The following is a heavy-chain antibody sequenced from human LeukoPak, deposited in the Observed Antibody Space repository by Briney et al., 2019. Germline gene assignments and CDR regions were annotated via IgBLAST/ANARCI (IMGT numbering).Heavy chain of an antibody. CDR3: ARDRGVTGVGRRLDY. CDR1: GGSINYYY. Sequence: AETLSLTCIVSGGSINYYYWSWIRQAAGEGLEWIGLVSASGSTKYNPSLQSRVTISVDHSKNQFSLGLASATAADTDVYCCARDRGVTGVGRRLDYWGQGTLVSVSS. CDR2: VSASGST. J-gene: IGHJ4*02. D-gene: IGHD3-10*01. V-gene: IGHV4-4*07.